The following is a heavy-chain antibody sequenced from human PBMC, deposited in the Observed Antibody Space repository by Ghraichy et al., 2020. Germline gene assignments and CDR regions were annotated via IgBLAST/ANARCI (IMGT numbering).Heavy chain of an antibody. D-gene: IGHD3-22*01. CDR2: IYYSGST. V-gene: IGHV4-59*01. CDR3: ARSSPIGPYYYYYYMDV. CDR1: GGSISSYY. Sequence: SETLSLTCTVSGGSISSYYWSWIRQPPGKGLEWIGYIYYSGSTNYNPPLKSRVTISVDTSKNQFSLKLSSVTAADTAVYYCARSSPIGPYYYYYYMDVWGKGTTVTVSS. J-gene: IGHJ6*03.